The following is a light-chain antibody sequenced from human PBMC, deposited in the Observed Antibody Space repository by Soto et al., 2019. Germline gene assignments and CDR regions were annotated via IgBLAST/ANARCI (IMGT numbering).Light chain of an antibody. Sequence: QSVLTQPPSVSGSPGQSVTISCTGSSSNIGAGYDVSWYQQLPGKAPKLIIYDNINRPSGVPDRFSGSKSGNSASLTITGLQAEDEADYYCQSYASSRSLVFGGGTKLTVL. J-gene: IGLJ2*01. CDR2: DNI. V-gene: IGLV1-40*01. CDR1: SSNIGAGYD. CDR3: QSYASSRSLV.